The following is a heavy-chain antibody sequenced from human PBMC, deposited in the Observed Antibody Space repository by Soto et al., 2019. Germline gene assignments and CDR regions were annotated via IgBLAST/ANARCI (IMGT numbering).Heavy chain of an antibody. J-gene: IGHJ4*02. D-gene: IGHD1-7*01. CDR1: GFTFSSYS. CDR2: ISSSSSYI. CDR3: AREGYNWNYKGDY. Sequence: EVQLVESGGGLVMPGGSLRLSCAASGFTFSSYSMNWVRQAPGKGLEWVSSISSSSSYIYYADSVKGRFTISRDNAKNSLYLQTNSLRAEDTAVHYCAREGYNWNYKGDYWGQGTLVTVSS. V-gene: IGHV3-21*01.